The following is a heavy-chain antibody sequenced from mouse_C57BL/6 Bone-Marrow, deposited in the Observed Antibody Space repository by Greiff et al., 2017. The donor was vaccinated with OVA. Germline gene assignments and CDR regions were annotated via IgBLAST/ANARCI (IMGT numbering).Heavy chain of an antibody. V-gene: IGHV1-64*01. D-gene: IGHD1-1*01. CDR3: ARPITTVVPFAY. CDR2: IHPNSGST. CDR1: GYTFTSYW. Sequence: VQLQQPGAELVKPGASVKLSCKASGYTFTSYWMHWVKQRPGQGLEWIGMIHPNSGSTNYNEKFKSKATLTVDKSSSTAYMQLSSLTSEDSAVYYCARPITTVVPFAYWGQGTLVTVSA. J-gene: IGHJ3*01.